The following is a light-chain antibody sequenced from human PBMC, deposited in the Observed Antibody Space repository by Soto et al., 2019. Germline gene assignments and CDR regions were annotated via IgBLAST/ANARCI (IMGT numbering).Light chain of an antibody. J-gene: IGLJ2*01. V-gene: IGLV2-14*01. CDR1: SSDVGGYNY. CDR2: EVT. Sequence: QSALTQPASVSGSPGQSITISCTGTSSDVGGYNYVSWYQQHPGKAPKLMIYEVTYRPSGVSNRFSGSKSGNTASLTISGLQAEDEADYYCSSYTTSNTVLFGGGTKLTVL. CDR3: SSYTTSNTVL.